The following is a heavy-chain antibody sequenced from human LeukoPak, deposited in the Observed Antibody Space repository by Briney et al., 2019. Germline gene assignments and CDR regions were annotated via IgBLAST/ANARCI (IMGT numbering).Heavy chain of an antibody. V-gene: IGHV4-61*02. CDR1: GGSISSGSYY. D-gene: IGHD3/OR15-3a*01. CDR3: ARQTGSGLFILP. Sequence: PSETLSLTCTVSGGSISSGSYYWSWIRQPAGKGLEWIGRIYTSGSTNYNPSLKSRVTISVDTSKNQFSLRLTSVTAADTAVYYCARQTGSGLFILPGGQGTLVTVSS. J-gene: IGHJ4*02. CDR2: IYTSGST.